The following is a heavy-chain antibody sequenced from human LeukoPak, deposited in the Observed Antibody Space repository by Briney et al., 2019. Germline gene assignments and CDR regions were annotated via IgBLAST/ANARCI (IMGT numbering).Heavy chain of an antibody. Sequence: SETLSLTCIVSNYSISSDYYWGWIRQPPGKGLEWIGSIHHSGRTYYNPSLKSRVTISVDTSKNHFSLKLNSVTAADTAVYYCARDHLANLASRLFDPWGQGTLVTVSS. V-gene: IGHV4-38-2*02. J-gene: IGHJ5*02. CDR1: NYSISSDYY. D-gene: IGHD3-3*01. CDR2: IHHSGRT. CDR3: ARDHLANLASRLFDP.